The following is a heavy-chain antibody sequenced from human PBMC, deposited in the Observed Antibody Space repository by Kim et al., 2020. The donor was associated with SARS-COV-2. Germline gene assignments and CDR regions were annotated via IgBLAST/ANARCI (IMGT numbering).Heavy chain of an antibody. CDR1: GYTFTSYG. V-gene: IGHV1-18*01. D-gene: IGHD2-2*03. J-gene: IGHJ2*01. Sequence: ASVKVSCKASGYTFTSYGISWVRQAPGQGLEWMGWISAYNGNTNYAQKLQGRVTMTTDTSTSTAYMELRSLRSDDTAVYYCARDVDIVVVPAAMLTYWYFDLWGRGTLVTVSS. CDR3: ARDVDIVVVPAAMLTYWYFDL. CDR2: ISAYNGNT.